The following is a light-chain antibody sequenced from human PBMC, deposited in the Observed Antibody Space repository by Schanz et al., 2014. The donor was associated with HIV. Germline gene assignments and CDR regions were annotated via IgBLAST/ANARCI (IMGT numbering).Light chain of an antibody. V-gene: IGLV2-14*03. CDR1: SSDVGGYNF. J-gene: IGLJ3*02. CDR2: DVT. CDR3: FSYGPSSTWV. Sequence: QSALTQPASVSGSPGQSITISCTGTSSDVGGYNFVSWYQQHPGKAPKLMIYDVTNRPSGVSDRFSGSKSGNMASLTISGLQAEDEADYYCFSYGPSSTWVFGGGTKLTVL.